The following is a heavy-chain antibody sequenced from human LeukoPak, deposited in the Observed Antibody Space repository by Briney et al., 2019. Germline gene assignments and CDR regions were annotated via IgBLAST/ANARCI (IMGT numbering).Heavy chain of an antibody. CDR3: ARRSRSIYDSSGYPDY. J-gene: IGHJ4*02. Sequence: GALRLSCAASGFTFSSYSMNWVRQAPGKGLEWVSSISSSSSYIYYADSVKGRFTISRDNAKNSLYLQMNSLRAEGTAVYYCARRSRSIYDSSGYPDYWGQGTLVTVSS. D-gene: IGHD3-22*01. CDR1: GFTFSSYS. CDR2: ISSSSSYI. V-gene: IGHV3-21*01.